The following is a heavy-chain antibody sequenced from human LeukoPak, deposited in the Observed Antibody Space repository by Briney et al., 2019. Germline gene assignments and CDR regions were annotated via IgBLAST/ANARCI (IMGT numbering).Heavy chain of an antibody. J-gene: IGHJ4*02. CDR1: GFTFDDYA. D-gene: IGHD5-12*01. Sequence: PGRSLRLSCAASGFTFDDYAMHWVRQAPGKGLVWVSRINSDGSSTSYADSVKGRFTISRDNAKNTLYLQMNSLRAEDTAVYYCARSRQADIVAYFDYWGQGTLVTVSS. V-gene: IGHV3-74*01. CDR2: INSDGSST. CDR3: ARSRQADIVAYFDY.